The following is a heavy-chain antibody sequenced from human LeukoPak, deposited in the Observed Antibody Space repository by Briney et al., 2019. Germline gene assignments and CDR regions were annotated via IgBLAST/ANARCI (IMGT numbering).Heavy chain of an antibody. CDR1: GGSISSGSYY. V-gene: IGHV4-61*02. Sequence: PSQTLSLTCTVSGGSISSGSYYGSRIRQPAGKGLEWIGRIYTSGSTNYNPSLKSRVTMSVDTSKNQFSLKLSSVTAADTALYYCARLSAGSSYNGEHFDYWGQGTLVTVSS. CDR2: IYTSGST. CDR3: ARLSAGSSYNGEHFDY. D-gene: IGHD3-10*01. J-gene: IGHJ4*02.